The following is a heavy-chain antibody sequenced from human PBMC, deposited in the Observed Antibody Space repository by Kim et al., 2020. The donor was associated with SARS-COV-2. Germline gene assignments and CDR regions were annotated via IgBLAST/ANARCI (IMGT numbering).Heavy chain of an antibody. CDR1: GYSFTSYW. Sequence: GESLKISCKGSGYSFTSYWIGWVRQMPGKGLEWMGIIYPGDSDTRYSPSFQGQVTISADKSISTAYLQWSSLKASDTAMYYCARRGYSGYDWANWFDPWGQGTLVTVSS. D-gene: IGHD5-12*01. V-gene: IGHV5-51*01. CDR2: IYPGDSDT. CDR3: ARRGYSGYDWANWFDP. J-gene: IGHJ5*02.